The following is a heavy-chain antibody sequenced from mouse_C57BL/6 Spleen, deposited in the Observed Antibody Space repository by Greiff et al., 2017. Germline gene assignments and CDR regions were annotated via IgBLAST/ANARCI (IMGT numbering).Heavy chain of an antibody. V-gene: IGHV1-53*01. CDR2: INPSNGGT. CDR1: GYTFTSYW. D-gene: IGHD2-1*01. Sequence: VQLQQPGTELVKPGASVKLSCKASGYTFTSYWMHWVKQRPGQGLEWIGNINPSNGGTNYNEKFKSKATLTVDKSSSTAYMQLSSLTSEDSAVYYCARSNYGNYYAMDYWGQGTSVTVSS. J-gene: IGHJ4*01. CDR3: ARSNYGNYYAMDY.